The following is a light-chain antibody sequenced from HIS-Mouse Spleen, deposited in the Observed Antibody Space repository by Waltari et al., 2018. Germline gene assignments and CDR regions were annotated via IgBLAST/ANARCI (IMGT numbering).Light chain of an antibody. CDR1: SSDVGGYNY. Sequence: QSALTQPASVSGSPGQSITISCTGTSSDVGGYNYVSWYQQHPGKAPKLMIYDVSNRPSGVSNRFSGSKSGNTASLTISGLQAEDEVDYYCCSYAGSSTFVVFGGGTKLTVL. CDR2: DVS. CDR3: CSYAGSSTFVV. J-gene: IGLJ2*01. V-gene: IGLV2-14*03.